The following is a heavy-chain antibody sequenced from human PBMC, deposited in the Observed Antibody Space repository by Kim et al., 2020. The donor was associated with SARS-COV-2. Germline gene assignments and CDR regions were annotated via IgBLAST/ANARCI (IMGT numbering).Heavy chain of an antibody. J-gene: IGHJ4*02. CDR1: GGSISSYY. V-gene: IGHV4-59*01. Sequence: SETLSLTCTVSGGSISSYYWSWIRQPPGKGLEWIGYIYYSGSTNYNPSLKSRVTISVDTSKNQFSLKLSSVTAADTAVYYFAREGGGGDFDYWGQGTLVT. CDR2: IYYSGST. CDR3: AREGGGGDFDY. D-gene: IGHD3-10*01.